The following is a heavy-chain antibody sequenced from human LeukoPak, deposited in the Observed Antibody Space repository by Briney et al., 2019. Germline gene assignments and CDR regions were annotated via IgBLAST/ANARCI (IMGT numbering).Heavy chain of an antibody. CDR1: GYTFTSYA. V-gene: IGHV7-4-1*02. CDR2: INTNTENP. D-gene: IGHD5-24*01. J-gene: IGHJ4*02. CDR3: ARGQPWLPH. Sequence: GASVKVSCKASGYTFTSYAMNWVRQAPGQGLEWMGWINTNTENPIYAQGFTRRFVFSLDTSVSTAYLQISSLEADDTAVYYCARGQPWLPHWGQGSLVTVSS.